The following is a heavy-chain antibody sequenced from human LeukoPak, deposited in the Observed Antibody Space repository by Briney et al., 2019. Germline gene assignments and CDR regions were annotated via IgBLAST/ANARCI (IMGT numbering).Heavy chain of an antibody. CDR3: ARVRQGFDY. Sequence: GGPLRLSCAASGFTFSNYAMHWVRQAPGKGLEWVAVISYDGSNKYYADSVKGRFTISRDNSKNTLYLQMNSLRAEATAVYYCARVRQGFDYWGQGTLVTVSS. J-gene: IGHJ4*02. V-gene: IGHV3-30*14. CDR2: ISYDGSNK. CDR1: GFTFSNYA. D-gene: IGHD6-6*01.